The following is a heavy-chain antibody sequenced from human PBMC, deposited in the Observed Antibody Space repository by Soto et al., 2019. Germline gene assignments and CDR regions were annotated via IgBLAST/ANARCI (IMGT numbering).Heavy chain of an antibody. V-gene: IGHV3-23*01. D-gene: IGHD6-19*01. J-gene: IGHJ4*02. Sequence: EVQLLESGGGLVQPGGSLRLSCAASGFTFSSYDMRWVRQAPGKGLKWVSTISGSGYGTYYADSVKGRFTISRANSKNTRYRQMNSLRAEDTAVYYCAKGRSSGWYYFDYWGQGTLVTVSS. CDR2: ISGSGYGT. CDR3: AKGRSSGWYYFDY. CDR1: GFTFSSYD.